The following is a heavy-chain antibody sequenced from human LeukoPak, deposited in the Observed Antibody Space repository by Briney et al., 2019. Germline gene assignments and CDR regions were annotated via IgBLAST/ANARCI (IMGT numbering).Heavy chain of an antibody. Sequence: ASVKVSCKASGGTFSSYAISWVRQAPGQGLEWIGRIIPIIGIANYAQKFQGRVTITADKSTSTAYMELSSLRSEDTAVYYCARDSSRCSSSSCYNYWGQGALVTVSS. V-gene: IGHV1-69*04. D-gene: IGHD2-2*02. CDR1: GGTFSSYA. J-gene: IGHJ4*02. CDR2: IIPIIGIA. CDR3: ARDSSRCSSSSCYNY.